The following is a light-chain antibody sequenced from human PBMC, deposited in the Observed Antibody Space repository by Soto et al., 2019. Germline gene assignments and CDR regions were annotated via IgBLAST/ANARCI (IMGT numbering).Light chain of an antibody. CDR3: QQYNSYPWT. CDR2: DAS. J-gene: IGKJ1*01. V-gene: IGKV1-5*01. Sequence: IQLTQSPSSLSASVGDRVTITCRASQSISNWLAWYHQKPGTAPKLLIYDASSLESGVPSRFSGSGSGTEFTLTISSLQPDDFATYYCQQYNSYPWTFGQGTKVDIK. CDR1: QSISNW.